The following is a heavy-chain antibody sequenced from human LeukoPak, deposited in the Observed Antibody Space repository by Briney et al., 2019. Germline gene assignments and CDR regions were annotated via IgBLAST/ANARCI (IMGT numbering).Heavy chain of an antibody. V-gene: IGHV1-18*01. Sequence: GASVKVSCKASGYTFTSYGISWVGQATGQGLEWMGWISAYNGNTNYAQKLQGRVTMTTDPSTSTAYMELRSLRSDDTAVYYCARESYYSGIFYFQHWGQGTLVTVSS. J-gene: IGHJ1*01. CDR2: ISAYNGNT. CDR3: ARESYYSGIFYFQH. D-gene: IGHD1-26*01. CDR1: GYTFTSYG.